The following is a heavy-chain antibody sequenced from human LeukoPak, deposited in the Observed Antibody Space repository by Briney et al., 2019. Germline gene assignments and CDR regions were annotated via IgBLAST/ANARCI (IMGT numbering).Heavy chain of an antibody. J-gene: IGHJ3*02. CDR2: MYYSGTA. D-gene: IGHD3-10*01. CDR3: AGSGTYSDDAFDI. Sequence: PSETLSLTCTVSGGSISSSSYYWGWIRQAPGKGLEWIGYMYYSGTAYYNMSLKRRVTISVDTSKNQFSLKLSSVTATDTAVYYCAGSGTYSDDAFDICGQGTMVTVSS. CDR1: GGSISSSSYY. V-gene: IGHV4-39*01.